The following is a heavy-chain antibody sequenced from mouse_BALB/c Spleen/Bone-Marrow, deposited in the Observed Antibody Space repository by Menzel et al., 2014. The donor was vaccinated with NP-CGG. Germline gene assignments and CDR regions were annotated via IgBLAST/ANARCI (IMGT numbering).Heavy chain of an antibody. D-gene: IGHD2-1*01. Sequence: EVQLQHSGPELVKPGASVKISCKPSGYSFTGYFIHWVKQSHVKSLEWIGHINPYNGATNYNQNFKDKASLTVDKSSSTAYMELHSLTSEDSAVYYCARRRGNYEVDYWGQGTSVTVSS. J-gene: IGHJ4*01. CDR2: INPYNGAT. CDR1: GYSFTGYF. V-gene: IGHV1-26*01. CDR3: ARRRGNYEVDY.